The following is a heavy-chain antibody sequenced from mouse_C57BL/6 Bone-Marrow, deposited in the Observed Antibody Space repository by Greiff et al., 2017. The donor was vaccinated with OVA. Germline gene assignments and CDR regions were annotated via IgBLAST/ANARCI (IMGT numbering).Heavy chain of an antibody. Sequence: EVQLQESGPELVKPGASVKISCKASGYSFTGYYMHWVKQSHGNILDWIGYIYPYNGVSSYNQKFKGKATLTVDKSSSTAYMELRSLTSEDSAVYYCVYYGSSYWYFDVWGTGTTVTVSS. CDR2: IYPYNGVS. V-gene: IGHV1-31*01. CDR3: VYYGSSYWYFDV. J-gene: IGHJ1*03. D-gene: IGHD1-1*01. CDR1: GYSFTGYY.